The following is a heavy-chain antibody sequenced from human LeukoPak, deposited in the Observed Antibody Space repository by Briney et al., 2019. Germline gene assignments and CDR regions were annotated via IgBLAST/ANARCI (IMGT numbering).Heavy chain of an antibody. Sequence: VASVKVSCKASGYTFTNYTINWVRLAPGQGLEWMGWIDANTGNPTYAQGFTGRFVFSLDTSVSTAYLQISSLKADDTAMYYCARGDYETHGYQTRWGQGTLVTVSS. CDR3: ARGDYETHGYQTR. CDR1: GYTFTNYT. V-gene: IGHV7-4-1*02. CDR2: IDANTGNP. D-gene: IGHD3-22*01. J-gene: IGHJ4*02.